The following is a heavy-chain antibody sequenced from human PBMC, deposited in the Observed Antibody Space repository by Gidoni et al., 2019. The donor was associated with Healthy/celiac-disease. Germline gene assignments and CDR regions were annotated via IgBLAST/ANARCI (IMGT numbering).Heavy chain of an antibody. CDR2: ISSSSSYI. Sequence: EVQLVESGGGLVKRGGCLRIACAASGFTFSSYSMNWVRQAPGKGLELVSSISSSSSYIYYADSVNGRFTISRDNAKNSLYLQMNSLRAGDTAVYYCARDLRVYETFDYWGQGTLVTVSS. CDR1: GFTFSSYS. J-gene: IGHJ4*02. V-gene: IGHV3-21*01. CDR3: ARDLRVYETFDY. D-gene: IGHD5-12*01.